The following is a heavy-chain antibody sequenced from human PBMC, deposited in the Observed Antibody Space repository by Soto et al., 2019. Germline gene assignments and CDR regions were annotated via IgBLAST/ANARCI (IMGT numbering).Heavy chain of an antibody. CDR2: LWYDGSNK. Sequence: QVQLVESGGGVVQPGGSLRLSCTTSGFTFNTYGMHWVRQAPGKGLEWVAILWYDGSNKYYADSVKGRFTISRYNSKNTLYLQRNSLRAEDTALYYCARSDCTGAYCYSWPFNYGVDVWGQGTMVTVSS. CDR3: ARSDCTGAYCYSWPFNYGVDV. J-gene: IGHJ6*02. D-gene: IGHD2-21*02. CDR1: GFTFNTYG. V-gene: IGHV3-33*08.